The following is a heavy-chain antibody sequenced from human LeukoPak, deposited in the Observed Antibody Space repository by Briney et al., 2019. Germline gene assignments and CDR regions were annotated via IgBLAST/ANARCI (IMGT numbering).Heavy chain of an antibody. CDR1: GFTFSSYG. CDR2: IWYDGSNK. V-gene: IGHV3-33*01. Sequence: GGSLRLSCAASGFTFSSYGMHWVRQAPGKGLEWVAVIWYDGSNKYYADSVKGRFTISRDNSKNTLYLQMNSLRAEDTAVYYCASLEWEGPDDAFDIWGQGTMVTVSS. D-gene: IGHD1-14*01. CDR3: ASLEWEGPDDAFDI. J-gene: IGHJ3*02.